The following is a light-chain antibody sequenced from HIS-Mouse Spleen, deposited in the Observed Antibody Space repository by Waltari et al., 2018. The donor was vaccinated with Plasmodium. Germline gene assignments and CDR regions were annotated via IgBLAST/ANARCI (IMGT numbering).Light chain of an antibody. V-gene: IGKV1-12*01. J-gene: IGKJ4*01. CDR3: QQANSFPLT. CDR2: AAS. Sequence: DIQMTQSPSSVSASVGDRVTITCRASQGISSWLAWYQKKPGKAPKLLIYAASSLQSGVPSRFSGSGSGTDFTLTISSLQPEDFATYYCQQANSFPLTFGRGTKVEIK. CDR1: QGISSW.